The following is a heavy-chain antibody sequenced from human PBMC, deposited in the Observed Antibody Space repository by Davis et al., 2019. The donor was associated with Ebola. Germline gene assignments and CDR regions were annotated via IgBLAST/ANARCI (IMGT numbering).Heavy chain of an antibody. V-gene: IGHV1-18*01. J-gene: IGHJ5*02. Sequence: ASVKVSCKASGYTLPSYRITWVLQAPAQGLEWIGWISPYNGNTNYAQKLQGRVTMTTDTPTSTAYMDVRSLRSDDTAVYYCAREIGNYGWFEPWGQGTLVTVSS. CDR3: AREIGNYGWFEP. CDR2: ISPYNGNT. CDR1: GYTLPSYR. D-gene: IGHD1-7*01.